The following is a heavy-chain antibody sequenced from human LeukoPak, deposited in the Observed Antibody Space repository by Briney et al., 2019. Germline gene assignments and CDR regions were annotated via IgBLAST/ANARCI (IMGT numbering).Heavy chain of an antibody. J-gene: IGHJ4*02. CDR1: GGTFSSYA. Sequence: ASVKVSCKASGGTFSSYAISWVRQAPGQGLEWMGRIIPILGIANYAQKFQGRVTITADKSTSTAYMELSSLRSEDTAVYYCARDHMRQWLPYYFDYCGQGTLVTVSS. V-gene: IGHV1-69*04. CDR2: IIPILGIA. CDR3: ARDHMRQWLPYYFDY. D-gene: IGHD6-19*01.